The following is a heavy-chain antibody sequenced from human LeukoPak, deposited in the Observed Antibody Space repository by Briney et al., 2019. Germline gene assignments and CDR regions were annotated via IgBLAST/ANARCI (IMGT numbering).Heavy chain of an antibody. Sequence: GGSLRLSCAASGFTFSSYAMSWVRQAPGKGLEWVSAISGSGGSTYYADSVKGRFTISRDNSKNTLYLQMNSLRAEDTAVYYCAKDGYGSGSYLNWFDPWGQGTLVTVSS. CDR1: GFTFSSYA. CDR3: AKDGYGSGSYLNWFDP. V-gene: IGHV3-23*01. D-gene: IGHD3-10*01. J-gene: IGHJ5*02. CDR2: ISGSGGST.